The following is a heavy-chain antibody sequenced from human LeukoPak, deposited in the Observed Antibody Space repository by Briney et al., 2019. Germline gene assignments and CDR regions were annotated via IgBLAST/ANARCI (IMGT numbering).Heavy chain of an antibody. Sequence: GASVKVSFKASGYTFTSYYMHWVRQAPGHGLEWMGILNPSGGSSSYAQKFQGRVTMTRDTSTSTVYMELSSLRSEDTAVCYCARSGVTGFDYWGQGTLVTVSS. CDR2: LNPSGGSS. D-gene: IGHD3-10*01. CDR1: GYTFTSYY. J-gene: IGHJ4*02. V-gene: IGHV1-46*01. CDR3: ARSGVTGFDY.